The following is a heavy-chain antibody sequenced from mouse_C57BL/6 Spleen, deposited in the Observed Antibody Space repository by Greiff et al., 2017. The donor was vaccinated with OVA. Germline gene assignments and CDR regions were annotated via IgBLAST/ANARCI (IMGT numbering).Heavy chain of an antibody. D-gene: IGHD4-1*01. J-gene: IGHJ2*01. CDR3: ARGLGRSYFDY. CDR2: IYPGSGNT. CDR1: GYTFTDYY. V-gene: IGHV1-76*01. Sequence: VQLQQSGAELVRPGASVKLSCKASGYTFTDYYINWVKQRPGQGLEWIARIYPGSGNTYYNEKFKGKATLTAEKSSSTAYMQLSSLTSEDSAVYFCARGLGRSYFDYWGKGTTLTVSS.